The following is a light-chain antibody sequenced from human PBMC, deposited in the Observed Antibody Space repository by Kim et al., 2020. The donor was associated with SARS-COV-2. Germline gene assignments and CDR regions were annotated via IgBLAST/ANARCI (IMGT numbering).Light chain of an antibody. CDR3: LQDYNFPRT. CDR1: EDIAND. CDR2: GAS. V-gene: IGKV1-6*01. J-gene: IGKJ1*01. Sequence: ASVGDRVTITCRATEDIANDVAWFRQAPGRAPNLLIFGASFLQTGVPSRFSGSGSGTHFTLTISSLQPEDSATYYCLQDYNFPRTFGQGTKVDIK.